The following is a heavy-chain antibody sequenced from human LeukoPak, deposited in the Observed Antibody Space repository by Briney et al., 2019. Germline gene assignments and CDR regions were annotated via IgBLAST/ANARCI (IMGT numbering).Heavy chain of an antibody. V-gene: IGHV3-11*01. Sequence: GGSLRLSCAASGFTFSGYYVSWIRQAPGKGLEWVSYISSSGSTIYYADSVKGRFTISRDNAKNSLYLQMNSLRAEDTAVYYCARAIHSNSYFDYWGQGTLVTVSS. CDR2: ISSSGSTI. D-gene: IGHD6-13*01. J-gene: IGHJ4*02. CDR3: ARAIHSNSYFDY. CDR1: GFTFSGYY.